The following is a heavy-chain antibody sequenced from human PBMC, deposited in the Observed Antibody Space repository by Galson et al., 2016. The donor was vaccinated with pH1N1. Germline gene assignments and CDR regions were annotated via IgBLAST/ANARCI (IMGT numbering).Heavy chain of an antibody. CDR2: MYYSGST. J-gene: IGHJ4*02. CDR1: GGSISSYY. Sequence: SETLSLTCTVSGGSISSYYWSWIRQPPGKGLEWIGYMYYSGSTNYNPSLTSRVIISVDTSKNQFSLKLSSVTAADTAVYYCARVVTWELGYYFDYWGQGTLVTVSS. D-gene: IGHD1-26*01. CDR3: ARVVTWELGYYFDY. V-gene: IGHV4-59*08.